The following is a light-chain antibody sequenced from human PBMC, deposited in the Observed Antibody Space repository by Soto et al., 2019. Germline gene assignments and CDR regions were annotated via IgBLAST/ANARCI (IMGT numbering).Light chain of an antibody. J-gene: IGLJ1*01. CDR2: EVS. CDR3: CSYAGSSTPYV. CDR1: SSDVGSYNL. Sequence: LTQPASVSGSPGQSITISCTGTSSDVGSYNLVSWYQQRPGKAPKLMIYEVSKRPSGVSNRFSGSKSGNTASLTISGLQAEDEADYYCCSYAGSSTPYVFGTGTKVTVL. V-gene: IGLV2-23*02.